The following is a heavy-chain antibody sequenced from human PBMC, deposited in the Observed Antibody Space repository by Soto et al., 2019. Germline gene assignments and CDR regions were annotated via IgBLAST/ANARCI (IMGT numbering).Heavy chain of an antibody. J-gene: IGHJ4*02. V-gene: IGHV3-48*02. Sequence: GGSLRLSCTASGFTVSDYSVNWVRQAPGKGLEWISYISSAGDLILYADSVKGRFTIARDIAKNSLYLQMDSLRDGDSAVYYCATWAIAVGGEGFWGQGTLVTVSS. CDR2: ISSAGDLI. CDR1: GFTVSDYS. D-gene: IGHD2-21*01. CDR3: ATWAIAVGGEGF.